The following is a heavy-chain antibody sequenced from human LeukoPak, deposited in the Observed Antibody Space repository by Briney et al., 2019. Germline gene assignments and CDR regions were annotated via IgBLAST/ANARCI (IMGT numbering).Heavy chain of an antibody. V-gene: IGHV5-10-1*01. CDR1: GYSFTSYW. CDR3: ARSGYCSGGSCYPIDY. J-gene: IGHJ4*02. D-gene: IGHD2-15*01. CDR2: IDPSDSYT. Sequence: GESLKISCKGSGYSFTSYWISWVRQMPGKGLEWMGRIDPSDSYTNYSPSFQGHVTISADKSSSTAYLQWSSLKASDTAMYYCARSGYCSGGSCYPIDYWGQGTLVTVSS.